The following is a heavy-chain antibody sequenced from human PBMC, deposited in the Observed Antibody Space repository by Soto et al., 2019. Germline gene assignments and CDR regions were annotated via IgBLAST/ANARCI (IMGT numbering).Heavy chain of an antibody. D-gene: IGHD5-12*01. V-gene: IGHV4-59*01. CDR1: GGSISSYY. CDR3: ARGTEYSGYDILNYYYYYMDV. J-gene: IGHJ6*03. CDR2: IYYSGST. Sequence: SETLSLTCTVSGGSISSYYWSWIRQPPGKGLEWIGYIYYSGSTNYNPSLKSRVTISVDASKNQFSLKLSSVTAADTAVYYCARGTEYSGYDILNYYYYYMDVWGKGTTVTVSS.